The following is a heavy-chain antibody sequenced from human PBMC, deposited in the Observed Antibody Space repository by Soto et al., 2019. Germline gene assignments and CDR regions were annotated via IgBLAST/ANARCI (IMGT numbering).Heavy chain of an antibody. CDR2: IYYSGST. D-gene: IGHD3-3*01. Sequence: QVQLQESGPGLVKPSETLSLTCTVSGGSISSYYWSWIRQPPGKGLGWIGYIYYSGSTNYNPSLKSRVTISVDTSKNQFSLKLSSVTAADTAVYYCARVGYDFWSGYYSAFDYWGQGTLVTVSS. V-gene: IGHV4-59*01. CDR1: GGSISSYY. J-gene: IGHJ4*02. CDR3: ARVGYDFWSGYYSAFDY.